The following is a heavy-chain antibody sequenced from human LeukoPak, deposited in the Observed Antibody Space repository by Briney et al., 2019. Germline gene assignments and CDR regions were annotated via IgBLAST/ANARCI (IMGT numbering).Heavy chain of an antibody. V-gene: IGHV4-4*07. CDR3: ARAGGYEQQRYYYYYYMDV. CDR1: SRSISSYY. CDR2: IYTSGST. D-gene: IGHD6-13*01. Sequence: SETLSLTCTVSSRSISSYYWSWNRPPAGKGLEWIGRIYTSGSTNYNPSLKSRVTMSVDTSKNQFSLKLSSVTAADTAVYYCARAGGYEQQRYYYYYYMDVWGKGTTVTVSS. J-gene: IGHJ6*03.